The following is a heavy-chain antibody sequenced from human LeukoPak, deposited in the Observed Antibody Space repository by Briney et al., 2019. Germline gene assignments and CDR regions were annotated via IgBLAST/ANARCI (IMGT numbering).Heavy chain of an antibody. D-gene: IGHD3-22*01. V-gene: IGHV4-59*01. CDR1: GGSISSYY. J-gene: IGHJ4*02. CDR3: ARWYYDSSGYRYFDY. Sequence: PSETLSLTCTVSGGSISSYYWNWIRQPPGKGLEWIGYIYYSGSTNYNPSLKSRVTISVDTSKNQFSLRLSSVTAADTAVYYCARWYYDSSGYRYFDYWGQGTLVTVSS. CDR2: IYYSGST.